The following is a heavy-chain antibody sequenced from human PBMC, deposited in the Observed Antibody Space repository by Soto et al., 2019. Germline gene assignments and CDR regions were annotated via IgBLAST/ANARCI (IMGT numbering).Heavy chain of an antibody. CDR3: VRQTDRGLLLGELS. J-gene: IGHJ5*02. CDR1: GGSISSSHYY. CDR2: IYYNGRT. D-gene: IGHD3-16*01. V-gene: IGHV4-39*01. Sequence: QLQLQESGPGLVRPSETLSLMCSVSGGSISSSHYYWGWIRQPPGKGLEWIGSIYYNGRTYYKSSIKGRVTIFVDTSKNQFSLKINSVTAADTAVYFCVRQTDRGLLLGELSWGQGTLVSVSS.